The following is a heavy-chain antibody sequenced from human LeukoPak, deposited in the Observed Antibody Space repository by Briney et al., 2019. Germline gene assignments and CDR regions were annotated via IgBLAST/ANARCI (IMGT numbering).Heavy chain of an antibody. CDR3: ARVGMATTY. CDR1: GYTFTGYY. Sequence: ASVKVSCKASGYTFTGYYMHWVRQAPGQGLEWMGWINPNSGGTNYAQKFQGRVTITTDESTSTAYMELSSLRSEDTAVYYCARVGMATTYWGQGTLVTVSS. J-gene: IGHJ4*02. D-gene: IGHD5-24*01. CDR2: INPNSGGT. V-gene: IGHV1-2*02.